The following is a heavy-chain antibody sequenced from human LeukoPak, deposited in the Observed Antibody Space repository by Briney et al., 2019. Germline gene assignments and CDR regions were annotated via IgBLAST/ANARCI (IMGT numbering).Heavy chain of an antibody. CDR1: GGSIRSSSYY. D-gene: IGHD6-13*01. CDR2: IYYSGST. V-gene: IGHV4-39*07. Sequence: PSETLSLTCTVSGGSIRSSSYYWGWIRQPPGKGLQWIGSIYYSGSTYYNPSLRSRVTISLDTSKNQFSLKLSSVTAADTAVYYCARGASSSWYWRTTGPFDYWGQGTLVTVSS. CDR3: ARGASSSWYWRTTGPFDY. J-gene: IGHJ4*02.